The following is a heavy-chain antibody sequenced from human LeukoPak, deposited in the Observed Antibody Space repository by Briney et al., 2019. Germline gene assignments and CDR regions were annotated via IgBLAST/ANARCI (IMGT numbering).Heavy chain of an antibody. D-gene: IGHD1-1*01. CDR2: INHSGST. J-gene: IGHJ4*02. CDR3: ARRQLGGDYFDY. CDR1: GGSFSGYY. V-gene: IGHV4-34*01. Sequence: PSETLSLTCAVSGGSFSGYYWSWIRQPPGKGLEWIGEINHSGSTNYNPSLKSRVTISVDTSKNQFSLKLSSVTAADTAVYYCARRQLGGDYFDYWGQGTLVTVSS.